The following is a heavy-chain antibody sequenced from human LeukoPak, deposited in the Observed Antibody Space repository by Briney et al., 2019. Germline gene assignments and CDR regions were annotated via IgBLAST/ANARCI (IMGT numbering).Heavy chain of an antibody. CDR1: GYSFINYD. Sequence: AAVKVSCKPSGYSFINYDINGVRQATGQGLEWMGWMSPNSGKTGYAQKFQGRVTMTKNTSMSTAFMELSSLTSEDTAVYYCARDYCRGGSCYHFLINWSDPWGQGTLVTVPS. CDR2: MSPNSGKT. CDR3: ARDYCRGGSCYHFLINWSDP. V-gene: IGHV1-8*02. D-gene: IGHD2-15*01. J-gene: IGHJ5*02.